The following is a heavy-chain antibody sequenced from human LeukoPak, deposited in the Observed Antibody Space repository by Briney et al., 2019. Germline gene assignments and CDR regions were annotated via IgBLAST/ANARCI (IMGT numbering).Heavy chain of an antibody. D-gene: IGHD6-13*01. J-gene: IGHJ4*02. CDR1: GYTFTGYF. CDR2: INPNSGDT. Sequence: ASVKVSCKASGYTFTGYFLHWVRRAPGQGFEWMGWINPNSGDTSYTQTFQGRVTMTRDTSISTAYMELSSLRSHDAAVYYCARAQSLTAPAGTFANSWGQGTLVTVSS. CDR3: ARAQSLTAPAGTFANS. V-gene: IGHV1-2*02.